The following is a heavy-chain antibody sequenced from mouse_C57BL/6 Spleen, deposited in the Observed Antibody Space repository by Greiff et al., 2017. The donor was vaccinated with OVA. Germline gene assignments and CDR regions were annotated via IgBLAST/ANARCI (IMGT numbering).Heavy chain of an antibody. CDR1: GYTFTSYW. V-gene: IGHV1-50*01. Sequence: QVQLQQPGAELVKPGASVKLSCKASGYTFTSYWMQWVKQRPGQGLEWIGEIDPSDSYTNYNQKFKGKATLTVDTSSSTAYMQLSSLTSEDSAVYYCARFYYYGSSPFAYWGKETLLTVST. D-gene: IGHD1-1*01. CDR2: IDPSDSYT. CDR3: ARFYYYGSSPFAY. J-gene: IGHJ3*01.